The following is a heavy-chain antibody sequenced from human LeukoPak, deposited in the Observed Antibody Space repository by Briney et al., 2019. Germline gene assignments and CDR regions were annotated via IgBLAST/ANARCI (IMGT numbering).Heavy chain of an antibody. J-gene: IGHJ4*02. CDR1: GFTFSSYW. Sequence: GGSLRLSCAASGFTFSSYWMSWVRQAPGKGLEWVANIKQDGSEKYYVDSVKGRFTISRDNAKNSLYLQMNSLRAEDTAVYYCAKATPGVYDILTGYPENWGQGTLVTVSS. V-gene: IGHV3-7*01. CDR2: IKQDGSEK. D-gene: IGHD3-9*01. CDR3: AKATPGVYDILTGYPEN.